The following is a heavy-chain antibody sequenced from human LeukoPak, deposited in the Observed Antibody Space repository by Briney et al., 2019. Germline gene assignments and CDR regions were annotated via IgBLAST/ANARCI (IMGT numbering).Heavy chain of an antibody. D-gene: IGHD6-19*01. CDR2: INPDGSST. V-gene: IGHV3-74*01. J-gene: IGHJ4*02. Sequence: PGGSLRLSCAGSGFTFSSYWIHWVRQAPGKGLVWVSRINPDGSSTSYADSVKGRFTISRDNAKNTLYLQMNSLRAEDTAVYYCASDFSGWYDYWGQGTLVTVSS. CDR3: ASDFSGWYDY. CDR1: GFTFSSYW.